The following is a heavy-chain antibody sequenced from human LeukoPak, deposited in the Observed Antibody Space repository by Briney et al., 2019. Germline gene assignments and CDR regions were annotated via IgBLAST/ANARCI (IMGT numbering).Heavy chain of an antibody. J-gene: IGHJ6*03. CDR3: ARDLHPTVTTYYYFYMDV. CDR2: ISSSNNTI. Sequence: PGGSLRLSCAASGFTFSSYSMNWVRQAPGKGLEWVSYISSSNNTIYYADSVKGRFTISRDNAKNSLYLQMNSLRAEDTAVYYCARDLHPTVTTYYYFYMDVWGKGTTVTVSS. D-gene: IGHD4-11*01. V-gene: IGHV3-48*01. CDR1: GFTFSSYS.